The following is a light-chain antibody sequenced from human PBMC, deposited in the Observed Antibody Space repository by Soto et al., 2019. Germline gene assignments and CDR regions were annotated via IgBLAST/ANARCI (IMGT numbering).Light chain of an antibody. CDR3: QQRSNWPGT. J-gene: IGKJ1*01. CDR1: QSVSSS. CDR2: DAS. Sequence: EIVLTQSPATLSLSPGERATLSCRASQSVSSSLAWYQQKPGQAPRLLIYDASNRATGIPVRFSGSGSGTDFTLTISSLEPEDFALYYCQQRSNWPGTFGQGTKVDIK. V-gene: IGKV3-11*01.